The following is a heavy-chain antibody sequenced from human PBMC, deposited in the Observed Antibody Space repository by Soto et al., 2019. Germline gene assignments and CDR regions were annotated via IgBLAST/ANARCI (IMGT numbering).Heavy chain of an antibody. V-gene: IGHV3-30-3*01. CDR1: GFTFSSYA. J-gene: IGHJ4*02. D-gene: IGHD1-26*01. CDR3: ASPEPQWELQTALDY. Sequence: QVQLVESGGGVVQPGRSLRLSCAASGFTFSSYAMHWVRQAPGKGLEWVAVISYDGSNKYYADSVKGRFTISRDNSKNTLYLQMNSLRAEDTAVYYCASPEPQWELQTALDYWGQGTLVTVSS. CDR2: ISYDGSNK.